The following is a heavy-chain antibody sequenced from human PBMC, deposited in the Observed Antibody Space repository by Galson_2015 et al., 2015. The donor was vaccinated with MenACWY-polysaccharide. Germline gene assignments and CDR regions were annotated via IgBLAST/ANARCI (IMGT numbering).Heavy chain of an antibody. Sequence: SLRLSCAASGFTVGGLYMSWVRQAPGKRPEWVSIMYSGGFTEYEDSVKGRFTISRDISKNTVYLQMNSLKVEDTAVYYCARGAQRFFDYWGQGRLVTVSA. CDR1: GFTVGGLY. CDR2: MYSGGFT. CDR3: ARGAQRFFDY. J-gene: IGHJ4*02. V-gene: IGHV3-53*01.